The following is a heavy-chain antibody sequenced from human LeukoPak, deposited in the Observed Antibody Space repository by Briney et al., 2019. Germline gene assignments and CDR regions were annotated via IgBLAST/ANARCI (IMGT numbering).Heavy chain of an antibody. CDR2: ISSSSSLI. Sequence: GSLRLSCAASGFTFSNYGMNWVRQAPGKGLEWISYISSSSSLIYYADSVKGRFTISRDNAKNSLYLQMNSLRDEDTAVYYCARFGRRWLPYSPNPYYFDYWGQGTLVTVSS. V-gene: IGHV3-48*02. J-gene: IGHJ4*02. CDR3: ARFGRRWLPYSPNPYYFDY. D-gene: IGHD5-24*01. CDR1: GFTFSNYG.